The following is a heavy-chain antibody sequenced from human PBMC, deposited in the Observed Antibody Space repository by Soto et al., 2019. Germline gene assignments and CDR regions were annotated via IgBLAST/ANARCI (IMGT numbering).Heavy chain of an antibody. V-gene: IGHV1-8*01. J-gene: IGHJ6*02. Sequence: ASVKVSCKASGYTFTSYDINWVRQATGQGLEWMGWMNPNSGNTGYAQKFQGRVTMTRNTSISTAYMELSSLRSEDTAVYYCARPFYYVFWSGYYGGDYYYYYGMDVWGQGTTVTVFS. CDR1: GYTFTSYD. CDR2: MNPNSGNT. CDR3: ARPFYYVFWSGYYGGDYYYYYGMDV. D-gene: IGHD3-3*01.